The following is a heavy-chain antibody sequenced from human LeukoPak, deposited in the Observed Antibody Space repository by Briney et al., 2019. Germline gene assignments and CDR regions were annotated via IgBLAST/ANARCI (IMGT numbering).Heavy chain of an antibody. J-gene: IGHJ3*02. CDR2: ISSSGSTI. CDR1: GFTFSDYY. D-gene: IGHD4-17*01. V-gene: IGHV3-11*04. CDR3: AKGMDYGDYSDAFDI. Sequence: GGSLRLSCAASGFTFSDYYMSWIRQAPGKGLEWVSYISSSGSTIYYADSVKGRFTISRDNSKNTLYLQMNSLRAEDTAVYYCAKGMDYGDYSDAFDIWGQGTMVTVSS.